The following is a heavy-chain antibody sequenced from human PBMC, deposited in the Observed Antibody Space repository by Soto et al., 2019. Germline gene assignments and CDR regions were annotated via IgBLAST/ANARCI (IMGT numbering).Heavy chain of an antibody. CDR2: FYSSGST. V-gene: IGHV4-4*07. CDR3: ASSVAATRDYFDY. D-gene: IGHD2-15*01. CDR1: AGSITNYY. J-gene: IGHJ4*02. Sequence: SETLSLTCTVSAGSITNYYWNWIRQPAGKGLEWIGRFYSSGSTKYNPSLKSRVTMSLDTSKNQFSLKLSSVTAADTAVYYCASSVAATRDYFDYWGQGTLVTVSS.